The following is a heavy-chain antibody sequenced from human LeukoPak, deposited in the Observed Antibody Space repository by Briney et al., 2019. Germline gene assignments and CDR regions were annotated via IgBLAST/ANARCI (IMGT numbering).Heavy chain of an antibody. V-gene: IGHV3-64*01. CDR1: GFTFSSYG. D-gene: IGHD6-6*01. CDR2: ISDNGGST. CDR3: ARALIAARPDSLFDY. J-gene: IGHJ4*02. Sequence: GGSLRLSCAASGFTFSSYGMSWVRQAPGKGLEWVSTISDNGGSTFYANSVKGRFTISRDNSKNTLYLQMGSLSPEDMAVYYCARALIAARPDSLFDYWGQGTLVTVSS.